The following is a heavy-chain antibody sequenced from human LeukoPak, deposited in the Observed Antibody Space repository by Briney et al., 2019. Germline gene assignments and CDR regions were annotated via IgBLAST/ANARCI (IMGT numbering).Heavy chain of an antibody. Sequence: PGGSLRLSCAASGFTFSSYAMSWVRQAPGKGLEWVSAISGSGGSTYYADSVKGRFTIPRDNSKNTLYLQMNSLRAEDTAVYYCAKAYYYGSGSYQAPYYFDYWGQGTLVTVSS. CDR1: GFTFSSYA. CDR3: AKAYYYGSGSYQAPYYFDY. CDR2: ISGSGGST. V-gene: IGHV3-23*01. J-gene: IGHJ4*02. D-gene: IGHD3-10*01.